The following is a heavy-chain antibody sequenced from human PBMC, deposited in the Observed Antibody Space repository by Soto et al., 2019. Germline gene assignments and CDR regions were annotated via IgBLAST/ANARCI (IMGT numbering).Heavy chain of an antibody. Sequence: GASVKVSCKASGYTFTGYYMHWVRQAPGQGLEWMGWINPNSGGTNYAQKFQGWVTMTRDTSISTAYMELSRLGSDDTAVYYCARSRITIFGVVSSRYYGMDVWGQGTTVTVSS. CDR3: ARSRITIFGVVSSRYYGMDV. V-gene: IGHV1-2*04. D-gene: IGHD3-3*01. CDR2: INPNSGGT. J-gene: IGHJ6*02. CDR1: GYTFTGYY.